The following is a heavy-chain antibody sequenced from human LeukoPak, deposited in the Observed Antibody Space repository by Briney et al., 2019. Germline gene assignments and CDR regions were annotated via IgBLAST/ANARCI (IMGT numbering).Heavy chain of an antibody. CDR1: GYTFTRYG. Sequence: GASVKVSCQASGYTFTRYGFSWVRQAPGKGLEWMGWISAYNGNTNYAQKLQGRVTMTTDTSTSTAYMELRSLRSDDTAVYYCARGGNDYVWGSYRFIDYWGQGTLVTVSS. CDR3: ARGGNDYVWGSYRFIDY. CDR2: ISAYNGNT. J-gene: IGHJ4*02. D-gene: IGHD3-16*02. V-gene: IGHV1-18*01.